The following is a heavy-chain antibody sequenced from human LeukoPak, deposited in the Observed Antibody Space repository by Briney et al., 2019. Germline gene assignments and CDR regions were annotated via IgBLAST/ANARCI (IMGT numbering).Heavy chain of an antibody. CDR2: INQDESAK. Sequence: PGGSLRLSCAASGFTFSSYGMSWVRQAPGKGLEWVASINQDESAKFYVDSVKGRFTISRDNAKNSLYLQMNSLRAEDTAVYYCARGGAAMVNYWGQGTLVTVSS. J-gene: IGHJ4*02. CDR3: ARGGAAMVNY. D-gene: IGHD5-18*01. V-gene: IGHV3-7*01. CDR1: GFTFSSYG.